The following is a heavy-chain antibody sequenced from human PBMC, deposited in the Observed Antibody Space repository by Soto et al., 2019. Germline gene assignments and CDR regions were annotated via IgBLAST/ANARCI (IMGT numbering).Heavy chain of an antibody. CDR2: ISAYNGNT. D-gene: IGHD6-13*01. V-gene: IGHV1-18*01. CDR1: GYTFTSYG. Sequence: ASVKVSCKASGYTFTSYGISWVRQAPGQGLEWMGWISAYNGNTNYAQKLQGRVTMTTDTSTSTAYMELRSLRSDDTAVYYCARDSAPIAAAGSPPDAFDIWGQGTMVTVS. J-gene: IGHJ3*02. CDR3: ARDSAPIAAAGSPPDAFDI.